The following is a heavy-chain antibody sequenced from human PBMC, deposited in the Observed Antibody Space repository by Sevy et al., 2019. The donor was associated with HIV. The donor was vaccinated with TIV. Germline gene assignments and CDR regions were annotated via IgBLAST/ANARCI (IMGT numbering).Heavy chain of an antibody. D-gene: IGHD3-3*02. CDR3: PTGLPGEYPECGRIRCFTDYFAY. Sequence: ASVKVSCKVSGYSLTELSMHWVRQAPGKGLEWMGGFDPEDGETIYEQKFQDRVTMTEDTSTNTANMELSSLRSEDTVVYYCPTGLPGEYPECGRIRCFTDYFAYWGQGALVTVSS. V-gene: IGHV1-24*01. CDR1: GYSLTELS. CDR2: FDPEDGET. J-gene: IGHJ4*02.